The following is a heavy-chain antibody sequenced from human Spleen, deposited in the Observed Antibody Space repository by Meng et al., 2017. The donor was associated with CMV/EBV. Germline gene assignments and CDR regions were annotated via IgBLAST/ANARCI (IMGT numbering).Heavy chain of an antibody. Sequence: SETLSLTCTVSGGSISSTGYYWGWIRQPPGRGLEWIATMYYSGSTYYNPSLKSRVTMSVDTSKNQFSLKVSSVTAADTAVYYCARDVGILTGSQFDPWGQGTLVTVSS. CDR3: ARDVGILTGSQFDP. V-gene: IGHV4-39*07. CDR2: MYYSGST. D-gene: IGHD3-9*01. CDR1: GGSISSTGYY. J-gene: IGHJ5*02.